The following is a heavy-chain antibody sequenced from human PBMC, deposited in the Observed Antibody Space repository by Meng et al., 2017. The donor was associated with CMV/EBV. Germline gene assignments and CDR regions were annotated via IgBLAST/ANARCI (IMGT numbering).Heavy chain of an antibody. Sequence: QLRPQQWGAGLLQPSATLSLTCAVYGGSFSGYYWSWIRQPPGKGLEWIGEINHSGSTNYNPSLKSRVTISVDTSKNQFSLKLSSVTAADTAVYYCARAKIMYYYDSSGYYYDYWGQGTLVTASS. D-gene: IGHD3-22*01. CDR2: INHSGST. J-gene: IGHJ4*02. V-gene: IGHV4-34*01. CDR3: ARAKIMYYYDSSGYYYDY. CDR1: GGSFSGYY.